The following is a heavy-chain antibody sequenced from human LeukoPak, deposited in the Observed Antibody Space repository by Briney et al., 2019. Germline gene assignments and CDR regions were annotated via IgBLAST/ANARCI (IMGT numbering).Heavy chain of an antibody. J-gene: IGHJ4*02. CDR3: ARHANIVVVPAAKAFDY. CDR1: GGSISSSSHY. CDR2: IYYSGNT. V-gene: IGHV4-39*01. Sequence: SETLSLTCTVSGGSISSSSHYWGWIRQPPGRGLEWIGSIYYSGNTYYNTSLKSLVTISIDTSKNQSSPKMSSVTAADTAVYYCARHANIVVVPAAKAFDYWGQGTLVTVSS. D-gene: IGHD2-2*01.